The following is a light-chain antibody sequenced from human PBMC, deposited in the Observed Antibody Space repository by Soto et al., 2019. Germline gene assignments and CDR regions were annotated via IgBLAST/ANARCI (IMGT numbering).Light chain of an antibody. J-gene: IGLJ1*01. Sequence: QSVLTQPASVSGSPGQSITISCTGTSSDVGGYNYVSWYQQHPGKAPKLMIYEVSNRPSGVSNRFSGSKSGSTASLTISGLQAEDEADYYCSSYTSSSTNVFGTGTKVTVL. V-gene: IGLV2-14*01. CDR2: EVS. CDR1: SSDVGGYNY. CDR3: SSYTSSSTNV.